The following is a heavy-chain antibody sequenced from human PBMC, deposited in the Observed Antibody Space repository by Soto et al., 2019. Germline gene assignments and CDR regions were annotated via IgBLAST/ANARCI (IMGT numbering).Heavy chain of an antibody. V-gene: IGHV1-3*01. CDR1: GYTFTGYA. D-gene: IGHD6-6*01. CDR3: ARSTESIAAPFDY. CDR2: INAGNGNT. J-gene: IGHJ4*02. Sequence: ASVKVSCKASGYTFTGYALHWVRQAPGQRLEWMGWINAGNGNTKYSQKFQGRVTITRDTSASTAYMELSSLRSEDTAVYYCARSTESIAAPFDYWGQGTLVTVSS.